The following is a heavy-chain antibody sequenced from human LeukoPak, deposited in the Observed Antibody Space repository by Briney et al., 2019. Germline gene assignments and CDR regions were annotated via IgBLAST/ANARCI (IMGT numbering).Heavy chain of an antibody. CDR2: IWYDASNK. D-gene: IGHD4-23*01. CDR3: ARNLRRYGSNSEYFDY. Sequence: GRSLRLSCAASGFTFSSHGMHWVRQAPGKGLEWVAVIWYDASNKYYADSVKGRFTGSRDNSKNTLYLQMNSLRAEDTAMYYCARNLRRYGSNSEYFDYWGQGTVVTVSS. J-gene: IGHJ4*02. CDR1: GFTFSSHG. V-gene: IGHV3-33*01.